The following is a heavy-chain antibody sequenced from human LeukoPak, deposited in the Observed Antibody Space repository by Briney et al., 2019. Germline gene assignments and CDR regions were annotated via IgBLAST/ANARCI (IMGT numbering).Heavy chain of an antibody. CDR3: ARDHSEAGDY. CDR1: GFTFSTYP. CDR2: ISGSGDST. D-gene: IGHD6-13*01. J-gene: IGHJ4*02. Sequence: GGSLRLSCEASGFTFSTYPMTWSRQPPGKGLGWVSAISGSGDSTKYADSVKGRFTASRDNSKNTLYLQMNSLRAEDTAVYYCARDHSEAGDYWGQGTLVTVSS. V-gene: IGHV3-23*01.